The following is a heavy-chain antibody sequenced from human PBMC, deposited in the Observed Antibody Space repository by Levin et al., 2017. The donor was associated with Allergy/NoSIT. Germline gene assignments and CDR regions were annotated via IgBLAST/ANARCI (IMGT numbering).Heavy chain of an antibody. V-gene: IGHV4-34*01. J-gene: IGHJ5*02. CDR3: ARGGGTYVRVSWFDP. CDR1: GGSFSGSY. D-gene: IGHD1-26*01. Sequence: SQTLSLTCAVYGGSFSGSYWSWIRPSPGKGLEWIGEINHNENTKYNPSLKSRVTISVDTSKNQFSLKLSSVTAADTAVYYCARGGGTYVRVSWFDPWGQGTLVTVSS. CDR2: INHNENT.